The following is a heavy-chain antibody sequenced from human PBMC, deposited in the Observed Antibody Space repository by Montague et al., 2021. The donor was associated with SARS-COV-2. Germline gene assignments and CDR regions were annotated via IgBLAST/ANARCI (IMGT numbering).Heavy chain of an antibody. D-gene: IGHD6-19*01. CDR2: IYYSGXT. CDR3: ARQRRGGLVSTPRFFDY. CDR1: GGSISSGGYY. Sequence: SETLSLTCTVSGGSISSGGYYWSWIRQHPGKGLEWIGSIYYSGXTXYXXXXKXRVTISVDTSKNQFSLKLSSVTAADTAVYYCARQRRGGLVSTPRFFDYWAREPWSPSPQ. V-gene: IGHV4-39*01. J-gene: IGHJ4*02.